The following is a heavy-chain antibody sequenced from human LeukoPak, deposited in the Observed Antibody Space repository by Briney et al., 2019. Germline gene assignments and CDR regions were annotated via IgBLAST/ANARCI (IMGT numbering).Heavy chain of an antibody. V-gene: IGHV3-30*04. J-gene: IGHJ4*02. CDR2: ISYDGSNK. CDR3: AINYDSSGYARRGFDY. Sequence: PGRSLRLSCAASGLTFSSYAMHWVRQAPGKGLEWVAVISYDGSNKYYADSMKGRFTISRDNSKNTLYLQMNSLRAEDTAVYYCAINYDSSGYARRGFDYWGQGTLVTVSS. D-gene: IGHD3-22*01. CDR1: GLTFSSYA.